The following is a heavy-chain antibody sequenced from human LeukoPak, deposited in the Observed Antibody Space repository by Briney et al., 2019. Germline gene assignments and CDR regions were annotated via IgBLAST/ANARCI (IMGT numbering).Heavy chain of an antibody. CDR3: AREGDSSVYYDY. CDR1: RGSFSGYY. CDR2: IHHSGST. Sequence: SETLSLTCAVYRGSFSGYYWSWIRQPPGKGPEWIGEIHHSGSTNYNPSLKSRVTISVDTSKNQFSLKLGSVTAADTAVYYCAREGDSSVYYDYWGQGTLVTVSS. J-gene: IGHJ4*02. D-gene: IGHD3-22*01. V-gene: IGHV4-34*01.